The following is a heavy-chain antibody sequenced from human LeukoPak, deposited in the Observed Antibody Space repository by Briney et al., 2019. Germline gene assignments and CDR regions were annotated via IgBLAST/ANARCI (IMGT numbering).Heavy chain of an antibody. CDR2: ISSSGGST. V-gene: IGHV3-23*01. CDR3: ARHLLWFGELSGGFDY. J-gene: IGHJ4*02. Sequence: TGGSLRLSCAASRFTFSSYGMSWVRQAPGKGLERVSCISSSGGSTYYADSVKGRFTISRDNSRNTLYLQMNSLRAEDTAVYYCARHLLWFGELSGGFDYWGQGTLVTVSS. CDR1: RFTFSSYG. D-gene: IGHD3-10*01.